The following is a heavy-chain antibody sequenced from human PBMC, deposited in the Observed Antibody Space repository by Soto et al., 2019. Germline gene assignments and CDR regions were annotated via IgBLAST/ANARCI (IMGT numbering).Heavy chain of an antibody. Sequence: SQTLSLTCAISGDSVSSNSAAWTWIGQSPSRGLEWLGRTYYRSKWYNDYAVSVKSRITINPDTSRNQFSLQLNSVTPEDTAVYYCVRSGPAGTNPFDYWGQGPLVTVSS. CDR3: VRSGPAGTNPFDY. D-gene: IGHD6-13*01. CDR1: GDSVSSNSAA. V-gene: IGHV6-1*01. CDR2: TYYRSKWYN. J-gene: IGHJ4*01.